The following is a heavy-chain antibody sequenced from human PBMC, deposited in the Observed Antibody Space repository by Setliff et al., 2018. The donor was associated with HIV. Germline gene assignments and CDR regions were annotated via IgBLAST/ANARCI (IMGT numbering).Heavy chain of an antibody. CDR2: IRYDGSYK. V-gene: IGHV3-30*02. D-gene: IGHD3-22*01. CDR3: ASTDTSNYDMFDI. CDR1: GFTFSYYG. J-gene: IGHJ3*02. Sequence: GSLRLSCAASGFTFSYYGMHWVRQAPGKGLEWVTSIRYDGSYKYYADSVEGRFIISRDISKNTLFLQMTSLTTEDTAIYYCASTDTSNYDMFDIWGQGTMVTVSS.